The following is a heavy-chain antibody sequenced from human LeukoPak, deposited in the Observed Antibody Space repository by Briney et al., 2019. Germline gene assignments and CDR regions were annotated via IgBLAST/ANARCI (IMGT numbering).Heavy chain of an antibody. D-gene: IGHD3-10*01. CDR1: GGSISSYY. V-gene: IGHV4-59*01. CDR3: ARETHGSGSYYY. J-gene: IGHJ4*02. Sequence: KTSETLSLTCTVSGGSISSYYWSWIRQPPGKGLEWIGYIYYSGSTNYNPSLKSRVTISVDTSKNQFSLKLSSVTAADTAVYYCARETHGSGSYYYWGQGTLVTVSS. CDR2: IYYSGST.